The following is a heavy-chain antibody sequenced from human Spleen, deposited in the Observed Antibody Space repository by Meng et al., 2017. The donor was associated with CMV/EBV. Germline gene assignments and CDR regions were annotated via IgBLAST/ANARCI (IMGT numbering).Heavy chain of an antibody. Sequence: GESLKISCAASGFTFSTYEMKWVRQAPGKGLEWVSIIYSGGSTYYADSVKGRFTISRDNSKNTLYLQMNSLRAEDTAVYYCASSAILDYWGHGTLVTVSS. CDR1: GFTFSTYE. CDR3: ASSAILDY. D-gene: IGHD1-26*01. V-gene: IGHV3-53*01. J-gene: IGHJ4*01. CDR2: IYSGGST.